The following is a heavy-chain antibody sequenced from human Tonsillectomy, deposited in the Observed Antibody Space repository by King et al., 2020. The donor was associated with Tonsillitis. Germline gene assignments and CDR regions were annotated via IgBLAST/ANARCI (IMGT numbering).Heavy chain of an antibody. J-gene: IGHJ4*02. CDR1: GFIFNNYA. D-gene: IGHD3-10*01. Sequence: VQLVESGGGLVQPGGSLRLSCAASGFIFNNYAMSWVRQAPGKGQEWVSAISGSGGSTYYTDSVKGRFIISRENSENTLYLQMNSLRAEETAVYYCAKQPNGLGYYFDCWGQGTLVTVSS. CDR2: ISGSGGST. V-gene: IGHV3-23*04. CDR3: AKQPNGLGYYFDC.